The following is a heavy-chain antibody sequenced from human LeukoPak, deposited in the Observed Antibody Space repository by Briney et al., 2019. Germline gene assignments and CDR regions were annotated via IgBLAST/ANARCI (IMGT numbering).Heavy chain of an antibody. CDR2: IYYSGST. J-gene: IGHJ6*02. CDR1: TFSSYA. V-gene: IGHV4-39*01. Sequence: TFSSYAMSWIRQPPGKGLEWIGSIYYSGSTYYNPSLKSRVTISVDTSKNQFSLKLSSVTAADTAVYYCARHMRDGSGSYYMGDYYYYGMDVWGQGTTVTVSS. D-gene: IGHD3-10*01. CDR3: ARHMRDGSGSYYMGDYYYYGMDV.